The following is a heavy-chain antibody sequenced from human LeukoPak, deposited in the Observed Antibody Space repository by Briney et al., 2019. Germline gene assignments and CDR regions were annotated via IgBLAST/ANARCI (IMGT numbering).Heavy chain of an antibody. CDR2: INPNSGGT. Sequence: ASVKVSCKASGYTFTGYYMHWVRQAPGQGLEWMGWINPNSGGTNYAQKFQGRVTMTRDTSISTAYMELSRLRSDDTAVCYCARGGLRYCSSTSCYDAFDIWGQGTMVTVSS. D-gene: IGHD2-2*01. CDR3: ARGGLRYCSSTSCYDAFDI. J-gene: IGHJ3*02. V-gene: IGHV1-2*02. CDR1: GYTFTGYY.